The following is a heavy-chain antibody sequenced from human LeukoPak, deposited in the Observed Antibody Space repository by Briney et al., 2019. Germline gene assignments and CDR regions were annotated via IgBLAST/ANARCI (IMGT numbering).Heavy chain of an antibody. Sequence: SVKVSCKASGGAFSSYAITWVRQAPGQGLEWMGGIIPIFGTANYAQKFQGRVTITADESTSTAYMELSSLRSEDTAVYYCARDAYGSGKGYFDYWGQGTLVTVSS. CDR3: ARDAYGSGKGYFDY. CDR1: GGAFSSYA. D-gene: IGHD3-10*01. CDR2: IIPIFGTA. V-gene: IGHV1-69*13. J-gene: IGHJ4*02.